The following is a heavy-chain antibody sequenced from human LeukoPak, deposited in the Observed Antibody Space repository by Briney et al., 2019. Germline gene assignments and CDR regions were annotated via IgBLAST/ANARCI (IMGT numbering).Heavy chain of an antibody. CDR1: GFTFSSYA. J-gene: IGHJ4*02. D-gene: IGHD3-3*01. Sequence: PGGSLRLSCAASGFTFSSYAMSWVRQAPGKGLEWVSAISGSGGSTYYADSVKGRFTISRDNSKNTLYLQMNSLRAEDTAVYYCAKDRDFGSGYYGYYFDYWGQGTLVTVSS. CDR3: AKDRDFGSGYYGYYFDY. CDR2: ISGSGGST. V-gene: IGHV3-23*01.